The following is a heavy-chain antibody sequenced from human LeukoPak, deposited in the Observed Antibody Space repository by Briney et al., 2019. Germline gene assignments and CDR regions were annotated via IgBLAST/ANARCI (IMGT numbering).Heavy chain of an antibody. J-gene: IGHJ4*02. Sequence: SETLSLTCTVSGGSISSSSYYWGWIRQPPGKGLEWIGSIYYSGSTYYNPSLKSRVTISVDTSKNQFSLKLSSVTAADTAVYYCARPSHDYGDYFGDWGQGTPVTVSS. CDR1: GGSISSSSYY. CDR2: IYYSGST. D-gene: IGHD4-17*01. V-gene: IGHV4-39*07. CDR3: ARPSHDYGDYFGD.